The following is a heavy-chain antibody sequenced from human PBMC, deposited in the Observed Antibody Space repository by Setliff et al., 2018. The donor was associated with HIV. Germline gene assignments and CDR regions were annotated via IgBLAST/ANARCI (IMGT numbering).Heavy chain of an antibody. D-gene: IGHD3-22*01. V-gene: IGHV1-18*01. CDR3: ARDRSSGHDAFDL. CDR1: GYTFTSYG. CDR2: ISAYNGNT. J-gene: IGHJ3*01. Sequence: ASVKVSCKASGYTFTSYGISWVRQAPGQGLEWMGWISAYNGNTNYAQKLQGRVTMTTDTSTSTAYMELSSLRSEDTAVYYCARDRSSGHDAFDLWGQGTMVTVSS.